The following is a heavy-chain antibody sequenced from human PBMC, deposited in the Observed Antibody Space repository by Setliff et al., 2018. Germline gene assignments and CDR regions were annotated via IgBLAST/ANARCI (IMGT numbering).Heavy chain of an antibody. CDR3: ARRHLLSWFDS. CDR2: LKYSGST. V-gene: IGHV4-34*01. J-gene: IGHJ5*01. Sequence: SETLSLTCAVYGGSFSSYYWGWIRQPPGKGLEWIGSLKYSGSTYYNPSLKSRVTISVDTSKNQFSLKLNSVTAADTAVYYCARRHLLSWFDSWGQGHLVTVSS. CDR1: GGSFSSYY.